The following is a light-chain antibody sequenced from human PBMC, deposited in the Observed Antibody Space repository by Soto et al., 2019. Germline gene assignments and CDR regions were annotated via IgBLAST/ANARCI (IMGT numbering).Light chain of an antibody. CDR1: QRISSW. CDR3: QQYNSYPFT. V-gene: IGKV1-5*01. J-gene: IGKJ5*01. CDR2: DAS. Sequence: DIQMTQSPSTLSASVGDRVTITCRASQRISSWLAWYQQKPGKAPKLLIYDASSLESGVPSRVSGSGSGTEFTLTISSLQPDDFATYYCQQYNSYPFTFGQGTRLEIK.